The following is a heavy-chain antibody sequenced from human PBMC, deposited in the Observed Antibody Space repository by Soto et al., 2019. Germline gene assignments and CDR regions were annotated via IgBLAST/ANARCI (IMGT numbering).Heavy chain of an antibody. V-gene: IGHV1-3*01. Sequence: QVQLVQSGAEVKKPGASVKVSCKASGYTFSSYAMHWVRQAPGQRLEWMGWINAGNGNTKYSQKFQGRVTLTRDTSASTAYMELSSLRFEDTAVYDCARDKFEEYDFFTGYNWFDPWGQGTLVTASS. CDR1: GYTFSSYA. CDR2: INAGNGNT. D-gene: IGHD3-9*01. CDR3: ARDKFEEYDFFTGYNWFDP. J-gene: IGHJ5*02.